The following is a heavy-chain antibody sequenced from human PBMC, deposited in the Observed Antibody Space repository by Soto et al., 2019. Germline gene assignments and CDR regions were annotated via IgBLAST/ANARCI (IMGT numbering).Heavy chain of an antibody. CDR2: ISSSSSYI. CDR3: ARDPTDYIWGSYRYPPDAFDI. CDR1: GFTFSSYS. Sequence: GGSLRLSCAASGFTFSSYSMNWVRQAPGKGLEWVSSISSSSSYIYYADSVKGRFTISRDNAKNSLYLQMNSLRAEDTAVYYCARDPTDYIWGSYRYPPDAFDIWGQGTMVTVSS. D-gene: IGHD3-16*02. J-gene: IGHJ3*02. V-gene: IGHV3-21*01.